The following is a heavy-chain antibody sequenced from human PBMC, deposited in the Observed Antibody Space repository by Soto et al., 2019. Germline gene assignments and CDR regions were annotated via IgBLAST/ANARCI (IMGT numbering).Heavy chain of an antibody. CDR3: ARGGVAARTFVYFDY. Sequence: ASVKVSCKASGYTFTGYYMHWVRQAPGQGLEWMGWINPNSGGTNYAQKFQGRVTMTRDTSISTAYMELSRLRSDDTAVYYCARGGVAARTFVYFDYWGQGTLVTVSS. V-gene: IGHV1-2*02. CDR1: GYTFTGYY. J-gene: IGHJ4*02. CDR2: INPNSGGT. D-gene: IGHD6-6*01.